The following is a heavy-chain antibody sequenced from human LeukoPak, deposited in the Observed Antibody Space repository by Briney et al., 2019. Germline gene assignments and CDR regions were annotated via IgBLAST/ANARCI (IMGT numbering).Heavy chain of an antibody. CDR2: IYSGGST. D-gene: IGHD3-9*01. CDR3: AREDFLPGLDY. Sequence: PGGSLRLSCAASRFTVCSSYMSWVRQAPGKGLEWVSVIYSGGSTYYADSVKGRFTISRDNSKNTRYLQMNSLRAEGTAVYYCAREDFLPGLDYWGQGTLVTVSS. J-gene: IGHJ4*02. CDR1: RFTVCSSY. V-gene: IGHV3-53*01.